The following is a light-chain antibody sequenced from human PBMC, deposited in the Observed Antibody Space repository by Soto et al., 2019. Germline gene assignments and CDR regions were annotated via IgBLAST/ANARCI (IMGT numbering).Light chain of an antibody. CDR3: QQSWT. CDR2: KAS. J-gene: IGKJ1*01. Sequence: DIQMTQSPSTLSASVGDRVTITCRASQSISSWLAWYQQKPGKAPKLLIYKASSLESGVPSSFSGSGSGTEFTLAISSLQPDDFATYYCQQSWTFGQGTKVEI. V-gene: IGKV1-5*03. CDR1: QSISSW.